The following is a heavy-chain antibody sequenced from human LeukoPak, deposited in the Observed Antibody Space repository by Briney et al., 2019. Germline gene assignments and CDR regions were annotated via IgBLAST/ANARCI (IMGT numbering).Heavy chain of an antibody. CDR3: AKEGGPARPGLDS. D-gene: IGHD6-6*01. V-gene: IGHV4-59*11. CDR1: GASMTSHY. J-gene: IGHJ4*02. CDR2: IFHTGST. Sequence: SETLSLTCIVSGASMTSHYWTWMRQDPGTGLEWIGNIFHTGSTSYNPALESRVTISLDTSNNQFSLKMTSVTPADTAVYYCAKEGGPARPGLDSWGQGTLVTVSS.